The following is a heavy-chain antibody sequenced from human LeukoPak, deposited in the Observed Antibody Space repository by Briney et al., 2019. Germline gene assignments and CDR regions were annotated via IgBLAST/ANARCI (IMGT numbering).Heavy chain of an antibody. CDR2: ISGSGGST. V-gene: IGHV3-23*01. D-gene: IGHD2-2*01. CDR3: AKDLHSSYCSSTSCYANIHDY. J-gene: IGHJ4*02. Sequence: GGSLRLSCAASGFTFSSYAMSWVRQAPGKGLEWVSAISGSGGSTYYADSVKGRFTISRDNSKNTLYLQMNSLRAEDTAVYYYAKDLHSSYCSSTSCYANIHDYWGQGTLVTVSS. CDR1: GFTFSSYA.